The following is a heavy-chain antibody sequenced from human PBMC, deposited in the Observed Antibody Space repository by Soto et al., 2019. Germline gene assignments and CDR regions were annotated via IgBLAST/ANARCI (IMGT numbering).Heavy chain of an antibody. CDR3: AKSPVGARNWFDP. CDR2: ISGSGGST. V-gene: IGHV3-23*01. J-gene: IGHJ5*02. CDR1: GFTFSSYA. D-gene: IGHD1-26*01. Sequence: EVQLLESGGGLVQPGGSLRLSCAASGFTFSSYAMSWVRQAPGKGLEWVSAISGSGGSTYYADSVKGRFTVSRDNSKNTRYRQMNSLRAEDTAVYYCAKSPVGARNWFDPWGQGTLVTVSS.